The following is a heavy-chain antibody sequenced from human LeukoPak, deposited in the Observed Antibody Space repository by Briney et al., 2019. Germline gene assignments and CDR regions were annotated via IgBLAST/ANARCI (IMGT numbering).Heavy chain of an antibody. Sequence: SVKVSCKASGGTFISYAISWVRQAPGQGLEWMGGIIPIFGTANYAQKFQGRVTITADKSTSTAYMELSSLRSEDTAVYYCARGGYYGLGNDFRFDPWGQGTLVTVSS. D-gene: IGHD3-10*01. V-gene: IGHV1-69*06. CDR3: ARGGYYGLGNDFRFDP. CDR1: GGTFISYA. J-gene: IGHJ5*02. CDR2: IIPIFGTA.